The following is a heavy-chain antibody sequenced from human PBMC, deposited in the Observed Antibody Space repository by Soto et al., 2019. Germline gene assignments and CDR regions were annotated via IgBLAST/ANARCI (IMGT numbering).Heavy chain of an antibody. CDR1: VFTFSSYG. CDR3: AAPILTSIAADYYGMDV. V-gene: IGHV3-30*03. J-gene: IGHJ6*02. Sequence: GGSLRLSCAASVFTFSSYGMHWFRQAPVKVLEWVAVISYDGSNKYYADSVKGRFTISRDNSKNTLYLQMNSLRAEDTAVYYCAAPILTSIAADYYGMDVWGQGTTVTVSS. D-gene: IGHD6-13*01. CDR2: ISYDGSNK.